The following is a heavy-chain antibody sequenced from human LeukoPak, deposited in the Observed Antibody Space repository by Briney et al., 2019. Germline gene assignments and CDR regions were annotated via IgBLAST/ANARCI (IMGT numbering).Heavy chain of an antibody. Sequence: SETLSLTCTVSGGSISSYYWSWIRQPPGKGLEWIGYIYYSGSTNYNPSLKSRVTISVDTSKNQFSLKLSSVTAADTAVYYCARVRDDFRSGPSAYFDYWGQGTLVTVSS. CDR3: ARVRDDFRSGPSAYFDY. CDR1: GGSISSYY. D-gene: IGHD3-3*01. CDR2: IYYSGST. V-gene: IGHV4-59*01. J-gene: IGHJ4*02.